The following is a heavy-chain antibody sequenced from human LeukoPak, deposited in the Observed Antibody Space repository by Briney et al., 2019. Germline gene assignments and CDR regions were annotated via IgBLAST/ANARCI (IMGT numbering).Heavy chain of an antibody. J-gene: IGHJ4*02. CDR2: LNNTATHT. CDR1: GFTFSSFA. D-gene: IGHD1-1*01. V-gene: IGHV3-23*01. CDR3: AKDERRGGPDDY. Sequence: GGSLRLSCAASGFTFSSFAMSWVRQAPGKGLEWVSYLNNTATHTYYVDSVKGRFSISRDNSNNMLYLQMTGLRAEDTAVYYCAKDERRGGPDDYWGQGTLVTVSS.